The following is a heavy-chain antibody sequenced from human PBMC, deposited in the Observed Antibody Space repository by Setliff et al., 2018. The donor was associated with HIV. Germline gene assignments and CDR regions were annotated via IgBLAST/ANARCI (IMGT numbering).Heavy chain of an antibody. CDR1: GFTFSTYS. CDR3: ARGDTAMALYYFDY. V-gene: IGHV3-21*01. CDR2: ISSSSSYI. D-gene: IGHD5-18*01. J-gene: IGHJ4*02. Sequence: GGSLRLSCEASGFTFSTYSMNWVRQAPGKGLEWVSSISSSSSYIYYADSVKGRFTISRDNAKNSLYLQMNSLRAEDTAVYYCARGDTAMALYYFDYWGQGTLVTVSS.